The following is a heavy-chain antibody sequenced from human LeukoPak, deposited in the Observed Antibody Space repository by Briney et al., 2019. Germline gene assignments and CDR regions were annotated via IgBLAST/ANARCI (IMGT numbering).Heavy chain of an antibody. CDR3: ARDRGSGSYYFDY. Sequence: ASVKVSCKASGYTFTSYGISWVRQAPGQGLEWMGIINPSGGSTSYAQKFQGRVTMTRDTSTSTVYMELSSLRSEGTAVYYCARDRGSGSYYFDYWGQGTLVTVSS. CDR1: GYTFTSYG. D-gene: IGHD3-10*01. CDR2: INPSGGST. J-gene: IGHJ4*02. V-gene: IGHV1-46*01.